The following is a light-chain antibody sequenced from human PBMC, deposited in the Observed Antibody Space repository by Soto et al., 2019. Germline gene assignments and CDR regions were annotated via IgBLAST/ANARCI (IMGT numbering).Light chain of an antibody. V-gene: IGKV3-11*01. J-gene: IGKJ3*01. CDR1: QSVGTS. Sequence: EIVLTQSPATLSLSPGERATLSCRASQSVGTSLAWYQQKPGQTPRLFIYDASNRATGVPARFSGSGSGTDFTLTICSLEPEDFAVYYCQQRSSWPPFNFGPGTKVDVK. CDR2: DAS. CDR3: QQRSSWPPFN.